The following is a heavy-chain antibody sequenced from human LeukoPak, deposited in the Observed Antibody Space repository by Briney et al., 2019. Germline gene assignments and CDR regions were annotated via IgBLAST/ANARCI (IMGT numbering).Heavy chain of an antibody. CDR2: ISAYNGNT. V-gene: IGHV1-18*01. CDR3: ARAAQYYDFWSGYYRRDYYYYMDV. D-gene: IGHD3-3*01. Sequence: ASVKVSCTASGYTFTSYGISWVRQAPGQGLEWMGWISAYNGNTNYAQKLQGRVTMTTDTSTSTAYMELRSLRSDDTAVYYCARAAQYYDFWSGYYRRDYYYYMDVWGKGTTVTVSS. CDR1: GYTFTSYG. J-gene: IGHJ6*03.